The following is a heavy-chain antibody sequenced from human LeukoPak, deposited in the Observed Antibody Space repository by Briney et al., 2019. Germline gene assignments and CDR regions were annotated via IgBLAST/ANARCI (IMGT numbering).Heavy chain of an antibody. CDR2: IIPILGIA. CDR1: GGTFSSYA. Sequence: EASVKVSCKASGGTFSSYAFSWVRQAPGQGLEWMGRIIPILGIANYAQKFQGRVTITADKSTSTAYMELSSLRSEDTAVYYCARDLYCSGGSCYDRDGFDIWGQGTMVTVSS. V-gene: IGHV1-69*04. D-gene: IGHD2-15*01. CDR3: ARDLYCSGGSCYDRDGFDI. J-gene: IGHJ3*02.